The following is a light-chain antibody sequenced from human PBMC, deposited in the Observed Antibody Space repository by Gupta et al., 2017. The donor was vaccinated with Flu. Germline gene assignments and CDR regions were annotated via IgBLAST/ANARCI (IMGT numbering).Light chain of an antibody. CDR1: SSNIGNNY. J-gene: IGLJ3*02. V-gene: IGLV1-51*01. Sequence: QSVLTQPPSVSAAPGQNVTISCSGSSSNIGNNYVCCYQHLPGPAPNLLIYDNNRRRSGVPARFSGSKYGTSATLAITGLQAGDEADYYCDPEDSSRSVGVFGGGTKLTVL. CDR3: DPEDSSRSVGV. CDR2: DNN.